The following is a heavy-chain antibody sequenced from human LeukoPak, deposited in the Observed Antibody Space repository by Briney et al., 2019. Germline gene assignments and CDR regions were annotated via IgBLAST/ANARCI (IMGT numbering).Heavy chain of an antibody. Sequence: SETLSLTCSVSGGSISSYYWSCIRQPPGKGLEWIGYLYYSRSTNSNPSLKSRVTMSVDTSKNQFSLKLRSVTAADTAVYYCARGGSGISNAFDIWGQGIMVTVSS. CDR1: GGSISSYY. D-gene: IGHD3-10*01. V-gene: IGHV4-59*01. J-gene: IGHJ3*02. CDR3: ARGGSGISNAFDI. CDR2: LYYSRST.